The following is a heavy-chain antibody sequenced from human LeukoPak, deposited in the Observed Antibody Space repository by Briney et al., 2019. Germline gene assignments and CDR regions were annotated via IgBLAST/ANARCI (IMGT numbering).Heavy chain of an antibody. D-gene: IGHD3-10*01. CDR1: GFSFADHY. CDR2: MSNSGSII. V-gene: IGHV3-11*01. Sequence: GSLRLSCEASGFSFADHYLSWIRQAPGKGLEWVSYMSNSGSIIYYADPVKGRFTISRDNTKTFLYLQMNSLRDEDTAVYYCARLGFGEYYFYYYMDVWGKGTAVTVSS. CDR3: ARLGFGEYYFYYYMDV. J-gene: IGHJ6*03.